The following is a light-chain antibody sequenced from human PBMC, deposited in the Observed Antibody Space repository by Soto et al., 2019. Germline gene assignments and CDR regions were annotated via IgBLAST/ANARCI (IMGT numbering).Light chain of an antibody. V-gene: IGKV3-20*01. CDR1: QSVSRNY. CDR2: GAS. J-gene: IGKJ4*01. CDR3: QQYVTSPLT. Sequence: EIVLTQSPGTLALSPGERATLSCRASQSVSRNYLAWYQQKSGQAPRLLIYGASSRSTGIPDRFSASGSGTDFTLTISRLEPEDFAVYYGQQYVTSPLTFGGGTKVDI.